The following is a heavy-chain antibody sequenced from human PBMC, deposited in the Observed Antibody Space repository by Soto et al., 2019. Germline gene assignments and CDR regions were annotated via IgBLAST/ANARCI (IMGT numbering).Heavy chain of an antibody. Sequence: QMPLVESGGDVVQPGRSLRLSCAASGFTFRNIGMHWVRQAPGKGLEWVAVISFDGLVQYHTDSVKGRFTLSRDNSKNTLYLQMNSLRVEDTAMYYCAKERYNGEGNYLDFLGQGTLVTVSS. CDR3: AKERYNGEGNYLDF. J-gene: IGHJ4*02. CDR1: GFTFRNIG. CDR2: ISFDGLVQ. D-gene: IGHD3-10*01. V-gene: IGHV3-30*18.